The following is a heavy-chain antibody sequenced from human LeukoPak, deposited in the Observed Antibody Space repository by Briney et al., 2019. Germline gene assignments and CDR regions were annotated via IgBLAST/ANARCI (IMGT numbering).Heavy chain of an antibody. V-gene: IGHV6-1*01. D-gene: IGHD3-10*01. CDR1: GDSVSNNSAA. CDR3: TRDYYDSGNNWFDP. J-gene: IGHJ5*01. CDR2: TYYRSKWYN. Sequence: SQTLSLTCAISGDSVSNNSAAWNWIRQSPARGLEWLGRTYYRSKWYNDYAVSVRSRITINPDTSKNQFSLQLSSVTPEDTAVYYCTRDYYDSGNNWFDPWGQGTLVTVSS.